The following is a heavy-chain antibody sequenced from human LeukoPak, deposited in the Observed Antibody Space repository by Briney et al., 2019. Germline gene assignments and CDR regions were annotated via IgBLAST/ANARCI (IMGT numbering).Heavy chain of an antibody. Sequence: WASVKVSCKASGYTFTSYGISWVRQAPGQGLEWMGWISAYNGDTNYAQKVQGRVTMTTDTSTSTAYMELRSLRSDDTAVYYCARDFESCTSTSCYALFDFWGQGTLVTVSS. CDR2: ISAYNGDT. CDR3: ARDFESCTSTSCYALFDF. CDR1: GYTFTSYG. D-gene: IGHD2-2*01. J-gene: IGHJ4*02. V-gene: IGHV1-18*01.